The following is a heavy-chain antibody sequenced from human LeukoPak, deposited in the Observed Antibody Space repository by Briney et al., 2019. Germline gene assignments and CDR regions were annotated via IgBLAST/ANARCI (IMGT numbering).Heavy chain of an antibody. CDR3: ARDYDILTGEDAFDI. CDR2: IYTSGST. CDR1: GGSISSYY. J-gene: IGHJ3*02. Sequence: PSETLSLTCTVSGGSISSYYWSWIRQPAGKGLEWIGRIYTSGSTNYNPSLKSRVTMSVDTSKNQFSLKLSSVTAADTAVYYCARDYDILTGEDAFDIWGQGTMVTVSS. D-gene: IGHD3-9*01. V-gene: IGHV4-4*07.